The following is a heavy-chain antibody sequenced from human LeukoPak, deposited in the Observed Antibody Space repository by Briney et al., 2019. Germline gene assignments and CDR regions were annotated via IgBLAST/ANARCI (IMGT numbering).Heavy chain of an antibody. V-gene: IGHV1-18*01. CDR3: ARRGDYYYYMDV. CDR2: ISAYNGNT. Sequence: ASVTVSCTSSAYTFTSYGISWVRQAPGQGLEWMGWISAYNGNTNYAQKLQGRVTMTTDTSTSTAYMELRSLRSDDTAVYYCARRGDYYYYMDVWGKGTTVTVSS. J-gene: IGHJ6*03. CDR1: AYTFTSYG.